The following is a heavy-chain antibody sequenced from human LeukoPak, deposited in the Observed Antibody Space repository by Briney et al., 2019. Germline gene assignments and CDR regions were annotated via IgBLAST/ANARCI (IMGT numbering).Heavy chain of an antibody. V-gene: IGHV3-23*01. CDR2: ISSNGDNT. J-gene: IGHJ4*02. CDR3: ARGGLGAYSPRGLDY. D-gene: IGHD3-16*01. Sequence: GGSLRLSCAASGFTFSSYAMSWVRQAPGKGLEWVSRISSNGDNTDYADSVKGRFTISRDNSKNTLYLQMNSLRGEDTALYYCARGGLGAYSPRGLDYWGQGTLVTVPS. CDR1: GFTFSSYA.